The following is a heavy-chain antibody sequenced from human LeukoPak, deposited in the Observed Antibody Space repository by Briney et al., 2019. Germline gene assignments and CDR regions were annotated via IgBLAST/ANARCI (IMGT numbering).Heavy chain of an antibody. CDR1: GYTFTSYG. Sequence: ASVKVSCKASGYTFTSYGISWVRQAPGQGLEWMGWISAYNGNTNYAQKLQGRVTMTTDTSTGTAYMELRGLRSDDTAVYYCARVCSGGSCYSDYFDYWGQGTLVTVSS. V-gene: IGHV1-18*01. D-gene: IGHD2-15*01. CDR2: ISAYNGNT. J-gene: IGHJ4*02. CDR3: ARVCSGGSCYSDYFDY.